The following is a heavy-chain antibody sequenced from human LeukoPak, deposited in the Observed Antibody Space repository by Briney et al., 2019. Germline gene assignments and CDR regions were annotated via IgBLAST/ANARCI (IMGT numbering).Heavy chain of an antibody. CDR2: INHSGST. CDR1: GGSFSGYY. CDR3: ARGGRIWLHYYGMDV. J-gene: IGHJ6*02. D-gene: IGHD5-18*01. Sequence: SETLSLTCAVYGGSFSGYYWSWLRQPPGKGLEWIGEINHSGSTNYNPSLKSRVTISVDTSKNQFSLKLSSVTAADTAVYYCARGGRIWLHYYGMDVWGQGTTVTVSS. V-gene: IGHV4-34*01.